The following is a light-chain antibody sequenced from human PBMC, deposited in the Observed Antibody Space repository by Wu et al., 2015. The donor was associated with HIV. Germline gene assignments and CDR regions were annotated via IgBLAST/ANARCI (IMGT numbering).Light chain of an antibody. CDR1: QSVTTNS. J-gene: IGKJ4*01. CDR2: GAS. CDR3: QQRSNWPLT. Sequence: EIVLTQSPGTLSLSPGERATLSCRASQSVTTNSLVWYQQKPGQAPRLLIYGASSRATGIPDRFSGSGSGTDFTLTISSLEPEDFAVYYCQQRSNWPLTFGGGTKVEIK. V-gene: IGKV3D-20*02.